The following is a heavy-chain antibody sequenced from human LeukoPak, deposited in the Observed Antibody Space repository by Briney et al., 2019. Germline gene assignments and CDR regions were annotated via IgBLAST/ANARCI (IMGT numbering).Heavy chain of an antibody. J-gene: IGHJ4*02. CDR3: ARENWGRFDY. CDR2: MKEDGSQI. CDR1: GFSFSSWS. D-gene: IGHD7-27*01. Sequence: GGSLRLSCAASGFSFSSWSMSWVRQAPGKRLEWVANMKEDGSQIYYVDSVQGRFTISRDNAKSSVYLQMNSLRGEDTAVYYCARENWGRFDYWGQGTLVTVSS. V-gene: IGHV3-7*01.